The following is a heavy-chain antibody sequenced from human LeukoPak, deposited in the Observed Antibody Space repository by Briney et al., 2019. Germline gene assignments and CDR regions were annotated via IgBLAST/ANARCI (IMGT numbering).Heavy chain of an antibody. D-gene: IGHD4-23*01. CDR3: ARDDYGGNSQQGY. V-gene: IGHV3-23*01. CDR1: GFTFSSYA. J-gene: IGHJ4*02. CDR2: ISGSGGST. Sequence: PGGSLRLSCAASGFTFSSYAMSWVRQAPGKGLEWVSAISGSGGSTYYADSVKGRFTISRDNSKNTLYLQMNSLRAEDTAVYYCARDDYGGNSQQGYWGQGTLVTVSS.